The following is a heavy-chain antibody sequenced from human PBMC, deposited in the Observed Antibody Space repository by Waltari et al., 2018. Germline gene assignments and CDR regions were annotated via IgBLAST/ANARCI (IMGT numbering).Heavy chain of an antibody. J-gene: IGHJ2*01. V-gene: IGHV3-7*01. D-gene: IGHD4-4*01. CDR2: IKQDGSEK. Sequence: EVQLVESGGGLVQPGGSLRLSCAASGFTFSSYWMSWVRQAPGKGVEWVANIKQDGSEKYYVDSVKGRFTISRDNAKNSLYLQMNSLRAEDTAVYYCARESTVTTSYFDLWGRGTLVTVSS. CDR3: ARESTVTTSYFDL. CDR1: GFTFSSYW.